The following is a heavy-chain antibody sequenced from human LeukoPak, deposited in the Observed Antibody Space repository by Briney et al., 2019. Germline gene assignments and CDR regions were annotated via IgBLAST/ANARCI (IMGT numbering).Heavy chain of an antibody. V-gene: IGHV3-15*01. CDR1: GFTFSKVW. Sequence: GGSLRLSFAAPGFTFSKVWMSWVGQAPGKGLEWVGRIKSKTDGGTIDYVAPVKGRFTISRDDSKDTLFLQMNSLKTEDAAVYYCTTDLSELDDSGYYAKYIRLWGQGTPVSVSS. CDR2: IKSKTDGGTI. CDR3: TTDLSELDDSGYYAKYIRL. J-gene: IGHJ1*01. D-gene: IGHD3-22*01.